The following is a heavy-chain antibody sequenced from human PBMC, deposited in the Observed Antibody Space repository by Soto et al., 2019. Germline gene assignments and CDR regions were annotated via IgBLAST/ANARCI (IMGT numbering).Heavy chain of an antibody. V-gene: IGHV1-2*02. CDR2: FNPDSGDT. D-gene: IGHD6-19*01. CDR1: GYTFTAYS. J-gene: IGHJ4*02. CDR3: AREASAVISLDY. Sequence: QVQLVHSEAEVKKPGASVKVSCKASGYTFTAYSMHWVRQAPGQGLEWVGCFNPDSGDTIYAQKFQGRVTLTRDTSIGTAYMELYSLRSDDTAVYYCAREASAVISLDYWGQGTLGTVSS.